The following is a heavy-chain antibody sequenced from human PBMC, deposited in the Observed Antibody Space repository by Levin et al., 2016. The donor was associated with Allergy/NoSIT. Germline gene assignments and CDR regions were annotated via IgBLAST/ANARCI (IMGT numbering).Heavy chain of an antibody. CDR3: TRVNGIDGYNQFDY. Sequence: WIRQPPGKGLEWVGFIRSKAYGGTTEYAASVKGRFTISRDDSKSIAYLQMNSLKTEDTAVYYCTRVNGIDGYNQFDYWGQGTLVTVPQ. J-gene: IGHJ4*02. V-gene: IGHV3-49*02. D-gene: IGHD5-24*01. CDR2: IRSKAYGGTT.